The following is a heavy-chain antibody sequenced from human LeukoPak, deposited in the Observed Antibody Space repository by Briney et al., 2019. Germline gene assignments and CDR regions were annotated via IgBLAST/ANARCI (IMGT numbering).Heavy chain of an antibody. Sequence: SETLSLTCTVLGSISGYYWSWIRQPPGKELEWIGYIYTSGSTNYNPSLESRVTISVDTSKDQFSLDLRSVTAADTAVYYCARQKCTSTSCLTKNAFDIWGQGTMVTVSS. D-gene: IGHD2-2*01. CDR3: ARQKCTSTSCLTKNAFDI. CDR1: GSISGYY. CDR2: IYTSGST. J-gene: IGHJ3*02. V-gene: IGHV4-4*09.